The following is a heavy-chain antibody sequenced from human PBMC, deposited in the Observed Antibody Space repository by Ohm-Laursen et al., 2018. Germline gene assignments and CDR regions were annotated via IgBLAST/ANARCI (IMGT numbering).Heavy chain of an antibody. Sequence: GTLSLTCIVSGGSISSYYWTWIRQPPGQGLEWIGNIYYTGSSNYNPSLKSRVTMSVDTSKNQISLKLSSVTAADTAVYYCARGVSRWGNWFDPWGQGTLVTVSS. D-gene: IGHD4-23*01. CDR3: ARGVSRWGNWFDP. CDR1: GGSISSYY. V-gene: IGHV4-59*01. J-gene: IGHJ5*02. CDR2: IYYTGSS.